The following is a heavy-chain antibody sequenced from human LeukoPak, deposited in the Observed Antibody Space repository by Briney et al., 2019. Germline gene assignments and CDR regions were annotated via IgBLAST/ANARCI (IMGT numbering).Heavy chain of an antibody. CDR3: ARVESTSGGSGSYDGDY. CDR1: GYTFTGYF. D-gene: IGHD6-19*01. J-gene: IGHJ4*02. CDR2: INPNSGGS. Sequence: GASVKVSCKASGYTFTGYFMHWVRQAPGQGLEWMGWINPNSGGSNYAQKFQGRVTMTRDTSISTAYMELSRLRSDDTAVYYCARVESTSGGSGSYDGDYWGQGTLVTVSS. V-gene: IGHV1-2*02.